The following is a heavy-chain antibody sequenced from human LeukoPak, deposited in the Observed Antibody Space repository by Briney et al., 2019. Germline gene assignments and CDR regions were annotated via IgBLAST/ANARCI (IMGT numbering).Heavy chain of an antibody. J-gene: IGHJ4*02. CDR3: ARETSLAGFASGLGFNY. D-gene: IGHD6-19*01. CDR1: GGSISSYY. V-gene: IGHV4-59*01. Sequence: SETLSLTCTVSGGSISSYYWSWIRQPPGKGLEWIGYIYYSGSTNYNPSLKSRVTISVDTSKNHFSLKLTSVTAADTATYYCARETSLAGFASGLGFNYWGQGILVSVSS. CDR2: IYYSGST.